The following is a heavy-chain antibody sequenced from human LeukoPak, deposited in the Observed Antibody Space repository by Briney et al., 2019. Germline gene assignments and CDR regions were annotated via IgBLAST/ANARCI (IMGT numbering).Heavy chain of an antibody. CDR2: INHSGST. CDR1: GGSFSGYY. CDR3: ARGTAMAYNWFDP. Sequence: PSETMSLTCAVYGGSFSGYYWSWNRQPPGKGLEWIGEINHSGSTNYNPSLKSRVTISVDTSKNQFSLKLSSVTAADTAVYYCARGTAMAYNWFDPWGQGTLVTVSS. V-gene: IGHV4-34*01. J-gene: IGHJ5*02. D-gene: IGHD5-18*01.